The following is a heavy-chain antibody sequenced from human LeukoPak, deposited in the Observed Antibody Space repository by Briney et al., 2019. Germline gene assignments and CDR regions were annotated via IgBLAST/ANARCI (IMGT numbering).Heavy chain of an antibody. CDR2: ISSRSTI. V-gene: IGHV3-48*04. CDR1: GFTFSSYS. CDR3: ARVYSSSPWGWFDP. D-gene: IGHD6-6*01. J-gene: IGHJ5*02. Sequence: PGGSLRLSCAASGFTFSSYSMNWVRQAPGKGLEWVSYISSRSTIYYADSVKGRFTISRDNAKNSLYLQMNSLRAEDTAVYYCARVYSSSPWGWFDPWGQGTLVTVSS.